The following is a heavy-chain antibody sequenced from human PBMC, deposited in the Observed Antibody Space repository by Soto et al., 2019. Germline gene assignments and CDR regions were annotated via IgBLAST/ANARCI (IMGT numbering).Heavy chain of an antibody. Sequence: GGSLRLSCAASGFTFSSYWMHWVRQAPGKGLVWVSRINSDGSSTSYADSVKGRFTISRDNSKNTLSLQMNSLRAEDTAVYYCAGKMILDWVLYAAPFSYRGQGTLVTVSS. CDR3: AGKMILDWVLYAAPFSY. V-gene: IGHV3-74*01. CDR1: GFTFSSYW. J-gene: IGHJ4*02. D-gene: IGHD3-3*01. CDR2: INSDGSST.